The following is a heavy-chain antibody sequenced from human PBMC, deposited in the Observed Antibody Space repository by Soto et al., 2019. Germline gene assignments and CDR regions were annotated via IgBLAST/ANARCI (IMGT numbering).Heavy chain of an antibody. Sequence: ASVKVSCKTSGFTFASYGISWLRRAPGQGLEWMGWISGYTGDTKYVQKFQGRVTMTTDTSTSAAYMELRSLTSDDTAVYYCARGTSVDYWGQGTLVTVSS. V-gene: IGHV1-18*04. CDR2: ISGYTGDT. J-gene: IGHJ4*02. CDR1: GFTFASYG. CDR3: ARGTSVDY.